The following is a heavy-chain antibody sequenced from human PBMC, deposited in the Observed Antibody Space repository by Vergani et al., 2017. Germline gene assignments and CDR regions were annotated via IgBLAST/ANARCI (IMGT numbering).Heavy chain of an antibody. D-gene: IGHD3-10*01. Sequence: QVQLQQWGAGLLKPSETLSLTCAVYGGSFSGYYWSWIRQPPGKGLEWIGEINHSGSTNSNPSLKGRVTISVDTSKNQFSLKLSSVTAADTAVYYCAREARRITMIRGVLGAFDIWGRGTMVTVSS. CDR3: AREARRITMIRGVLGAFDI. CDR2: INHSGST. V-gene: IGHV4-34*01. CDR1: GGSFSGYY. J-gene: IGHJ3*02.